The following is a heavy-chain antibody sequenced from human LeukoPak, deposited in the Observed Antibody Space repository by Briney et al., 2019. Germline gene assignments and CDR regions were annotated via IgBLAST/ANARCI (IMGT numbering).Heavy chain of an antibody. CDR3: ARVLRWDAFDI. J-gene: IGHJ3*02. CDR2: IIPILVIA. CDR1: GGTFSSYA. D-gene: IGHD5-24*01. Sequence: ASVKVSCKASGGTFSSYAISWVRQAPGQGLEWMGRIIPILVIANYAQKFQGRVTITADKSTSTAYMELSSLRSEDTAVYYCARVLRWDAFDIWGQGTMVTVSS. V-gene: IGHV1-69*04.